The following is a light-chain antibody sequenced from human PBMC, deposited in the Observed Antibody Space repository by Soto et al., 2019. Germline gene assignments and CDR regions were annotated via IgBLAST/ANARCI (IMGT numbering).Light chain of an antibody. J-gene: IGKJ1*01. Sequence: EIVMTQSPATLSVSPGERATPSCRPSQGVASNLAWYQQKPGQAPRLLIYGASTRATGIPARFSGSGSGTEFTLTISSLQSEDFAVYYCQQYNNWPPGTFGQGTKVEIK. CDR1: QGVASN. CDR2: GAS. CDR3: QQYNNWPPGT. V-gene: IGKV3-15*01.